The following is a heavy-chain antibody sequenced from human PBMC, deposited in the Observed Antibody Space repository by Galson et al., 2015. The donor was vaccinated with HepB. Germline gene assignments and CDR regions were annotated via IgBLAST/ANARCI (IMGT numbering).Heavy chain of an antibody. CDR1: GFTFSNAW. J-gene: IGHJ4*02. CDR3: TTEVYCSSTSCYWSRPWLGNFDY. V-gene: IGHV3-15*07. CDR2: IKSKTDGGTT. Sequence: SLRLSCAASGFTFSNAWMNWVRQAPGKGLEWVGRIKSKTDGGTTDYAAPVKGRFTISRDDSKNTLYLQMNSLKTEDTAVYYCTTEVYCSSTSCYWSRPWLGNFDYWGQGTLVTVSS. D-gene: IGHD2-2*01.